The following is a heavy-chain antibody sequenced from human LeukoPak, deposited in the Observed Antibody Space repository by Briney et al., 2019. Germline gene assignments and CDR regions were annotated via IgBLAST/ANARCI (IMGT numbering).Heavy chain of an antibody. Sequence: GGSLRLSCVASGFIFTDHWMSWVRQAPGKGLDWVANIKEDGSAKFYADSVRGRFTISRDNAKNSVYLEMNNLRVEDTAVYYCARAVDVADYWGRGTLVTVSS. CDR1: GFIFTDHW. CDR2: IKEDGSAK. CDR3: ARAVDVADY. V-gene: IGHV3-7*01. J-gene: IGHJ4*02. D-gene: IGHD3-16*01.